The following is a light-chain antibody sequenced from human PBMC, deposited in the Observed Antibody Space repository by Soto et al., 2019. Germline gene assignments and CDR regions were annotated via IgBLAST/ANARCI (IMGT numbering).Light chain of an antibody. CDR3: QQYDSAPFT. V-gene: IGKV1-27*01. Sequence: DIPMTQSPSSLSASVGDRVTITCRASQDIVNYLAWYQQKPGKVPKLLIYAESTLQSGVPSRFSGSGSGTDFTLTISSPQPEDVATYYCQQYDSAPFTFGPGTKVDIK. CDR2: AES. J-gene: IGKJ3*01. CDR1: QDIVNY.